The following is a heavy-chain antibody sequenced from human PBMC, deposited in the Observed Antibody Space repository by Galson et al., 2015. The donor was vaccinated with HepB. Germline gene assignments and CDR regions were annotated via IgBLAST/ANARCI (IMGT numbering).Heavy chain of an antibody. CDR2: IYWDDDK. CDR1: GFSLSTSGVG. J-gene: IGHJ3*02. V-gene: IGHV2-5*02. CDR3: ARTGGDCSGTSCYGAFDI. Sequence: PALVKPTQTLTLTCTFSGFSLSTSGVGVGWIRQPPGKALGWLALIYWDDDKRYSPSLKSRLTITKDTSKNQVVLTMTNMDPVDTATYYCARTGGDCSGTSCYGAFDIWGQGTMVTVSS. D-gene: IGHD2-2*01.